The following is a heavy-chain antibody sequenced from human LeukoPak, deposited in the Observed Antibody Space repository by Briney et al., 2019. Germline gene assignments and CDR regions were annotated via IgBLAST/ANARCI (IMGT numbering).Heavy chain of an antibody. D-gene: IGHD6-19*01. CDR2: INHSGST. J-gene: IGHJ4*02. CDR3: ASRPIAVAFYY. Sequence: PSETLSLTCAVYGGSFSGYYWSWIRQPPGKGLEWIGEINHSGSTNYSPSLKSRVTISVDTSKNQFSLKLSSVTAADTAVYYCASRPIAVAFYYWGQGTLVTVSS. CDR1: GGSFSGYY. V-gene: IGHV4-34*01.